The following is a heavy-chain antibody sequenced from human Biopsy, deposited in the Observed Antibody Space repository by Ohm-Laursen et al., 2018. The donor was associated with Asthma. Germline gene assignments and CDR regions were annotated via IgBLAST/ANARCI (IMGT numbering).Heavy chain of an antibody. D-gene: IGHD5-12*01. CDR1: GDSFSNYA. Sequence: GASVKVSCKVSGDSFSNYAISWVRQAPGQGLEWMGGLIPVLGTPDHAQMFEGRVTITADESTSTAYMELSSLSSEDTAVYYCARGYSGSDRIVYYYSDLEVWGQGTTVTVSS. CDR3: ARGYSGSDRIVYYYSDLEV. CDR2: LIPVLGTP. V-gene: IGHV1-69*13. J-gene: IGHJ6*02.